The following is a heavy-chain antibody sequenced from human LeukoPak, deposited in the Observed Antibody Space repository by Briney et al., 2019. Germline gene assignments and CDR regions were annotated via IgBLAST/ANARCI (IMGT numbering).Heavy chain of an antibody. J-gene: IGHJ6*02. CDR1: GFTFSAYW. Sequence: PGGSLRLSCAASGFTFSAYWIHWVRQAPGKGLVWVSRITSDGNSTNYAASVKGRFTISRDNAKNTGYLQMSSLRAEETAVYYCARDHFFTMDVWGQGITVTVSS. CDR3: ARDHFFTMDV. V-gene: IGHV3-74*01. CDR2: ITSDGNST.